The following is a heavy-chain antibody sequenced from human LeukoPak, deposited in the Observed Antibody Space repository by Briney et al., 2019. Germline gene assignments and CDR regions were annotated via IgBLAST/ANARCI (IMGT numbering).Heavy chain of an antibody. V-gene: IGHV3-33*01. J-gene: IGHJ4*02. CDR2: IWYDGSIK. D-gene: IGHD6-13*01. CDR1: GFNFSTYG. Sequence: GGSLRLSCAASGFNFSTYGMHWVRQAPGKGLEWVAVIWYDGSIKNYADSVKGRFTISRDNFKNTVYLQMDSLRAEDTALYYCARGQQLVKTDWGQGTLVTVSS. CDR3: ARGQQLVKTD.